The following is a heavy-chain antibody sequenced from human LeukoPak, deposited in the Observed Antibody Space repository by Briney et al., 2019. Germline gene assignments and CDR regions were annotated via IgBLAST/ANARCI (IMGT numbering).Heavy chain of an antibody. CDR2: IYYSGST. J-gene: IGHJ5*02. D-gene: IGHD3-10*01. V-gene: IGHV4-39*01. CDR3: ASIQTMVRGVSEFAP. CDR1: GGSISSSSYY. Sequence: SETLSLTRTVSGGSISSSSYYWGWIRQPPGKGLEWIGSIYYSGSTYYNPSLKSRVTISVDTSKNQFSLKLSSVTAADTAVYYCASIQTMVRGVSEFAPWGQGTLVTVSS.